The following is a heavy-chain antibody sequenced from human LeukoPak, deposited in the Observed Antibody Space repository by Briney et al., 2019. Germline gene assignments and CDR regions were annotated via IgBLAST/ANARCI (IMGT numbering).Heavy chain of an antibody. CDR3: SRLWFTGISMVQEEVDH. CDR2: INTNSSGT. D-gene: IGHD3-10*01. Sequence: ASVTLSCMAAGYTFTNYYIHWVRQAPGQWLEWIGSINTNSSGTNYAQKFQVRVTMNRDTSVSTAYMELSGLRSDDTAMYYCSRLWFTGISMVQEEVDHWGQGTLVTVSS. J-gene: IGHJ4*02. CDR1: GYTFTNYY. V-gene: IGHV1-2*02.